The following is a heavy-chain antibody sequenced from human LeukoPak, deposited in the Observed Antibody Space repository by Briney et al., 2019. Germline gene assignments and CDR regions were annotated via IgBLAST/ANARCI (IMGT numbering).Heavy chain of an antibody. D-gene: IGHD2-15*01. Sequence: ASVKVSCKASGYTFTSYGIIWVRQAPGQGLEWMGWISAYNGNTNYAQKLQGRVTMTTDTSTSTAYMELRSLRSDDTAVYYCARDGVPIVVYYYGMDVWGQGTTVTVSS. CDR3: ARDGVPIVVYYYGMDV. V-gene: IGHV1-18*01. CDR2: ISAYNGNT. J-gene: IGHJ6*02. CDR1: GYTFTSYG.